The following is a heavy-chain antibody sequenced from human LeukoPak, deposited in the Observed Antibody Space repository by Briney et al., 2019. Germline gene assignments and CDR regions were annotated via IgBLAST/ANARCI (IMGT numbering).Heavy chain of an antibody. CDR3: ARDNSGYGIFDS. Sequence: SETLSLTCTVSGGSISSSSYYWGWIRQPPGKGLEWIGSIYYSGSTYYNPSLKSRVTISVDTSKNQFSLRLNAVTAADTAVYYCARDNSGYGIFDSWGQGTLVTVSS. V-gene: IGHV4-39*02. CDR2: IYYSGST. J-gene: IGHJ4*02. D-gene: IGHD5-12*01. CDR1: GGSISSSSYY.